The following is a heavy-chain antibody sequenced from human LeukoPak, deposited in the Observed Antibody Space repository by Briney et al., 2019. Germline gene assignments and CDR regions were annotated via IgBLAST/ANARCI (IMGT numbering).Heavy chain of an antibody. Sequence: SETLSLTCTVSGGSISSGDYYWSWIRQPPGKGLEWIGYIYYSGSTYYNPSLKGRVTISVDTSKNQFSLKLSSVTAADTAVYYCARVGSGNIGYWGQGTLVTVSS. CDR1: GGSISSGDYY. CDR2: IYYSGST. D-gene: IGHD2-15*01. J-gene: IGHJ4*02. V-gene: IGHV4-30-4*08. CDR3: ARVGSGNIGY.